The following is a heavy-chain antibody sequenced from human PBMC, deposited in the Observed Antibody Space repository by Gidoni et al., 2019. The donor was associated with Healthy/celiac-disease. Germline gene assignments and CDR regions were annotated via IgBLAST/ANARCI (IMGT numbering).Heavy chain of an antibody. CDR2: IKQDGSEK. CDR1: GFTFSSYW. D-gene: IGHD3-3*01. V-gene: IGHV3-7*01. Sequence: EVQLVESGGGLVQPGGSLRLSCAASGFTFSSYWMSWVRQAPGKGLEWVANIKQDGSEKYYVDSVEGRFTISRDNAKNSLYLQMNSLRAEDTAVYYCARVVNYDFWSGYYMAYYYYYGMDVWGQGTTVTVSS. CDR3: ARVVNYDFWSGYYMAYYYYYGMDV. J-gene: IGHJ6*02.